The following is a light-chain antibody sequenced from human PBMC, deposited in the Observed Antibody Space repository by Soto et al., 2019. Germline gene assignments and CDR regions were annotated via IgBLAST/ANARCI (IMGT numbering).Light chain of an antibody. CDR1: QSVSSSY. CDR2: GAS. V-gene: IGKV3-20*01. J-gene: IGKJ1*01. CDR3: QQYGSSLTWT. Sequence: EIVLTQSPGTLALSPGERATLSCMASQSVSSSYFAWYQQKPGQAPRLLIYGASSRATGIPDRFSGSGSGTDFPLTISRLEPEDFAVYYCQQYGSSLTWTFGQGTKVAIK.